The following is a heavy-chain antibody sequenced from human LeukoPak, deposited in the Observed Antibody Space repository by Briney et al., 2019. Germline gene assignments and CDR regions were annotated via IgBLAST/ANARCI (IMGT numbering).Heavy chain of an antibody. V-gene: IGHV4-59*01. Sequence: SETLSLTCTVSGGSISSYYWSWIRQPPGKGLEWIGYIYYSGSTNYNPSLKSRVTISVDTSKNQFSLKLSSVTAADTAVYYCARGYCGGDCSFDYWGQGTLVTVSS. CDR2: IYYSGST. D-gene: IGHD2-21*02. CDR3: ARGYCGGDCSFDY. CDR1: GGSISSYY. J-gene: IGHJ4*02.